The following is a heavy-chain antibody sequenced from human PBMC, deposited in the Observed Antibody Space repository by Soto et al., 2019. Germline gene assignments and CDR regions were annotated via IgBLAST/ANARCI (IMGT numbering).Heavy chain of an antibody. CDR2: ISTSGTTI. Sequence: QAQLVESGGGLVKPGGSLRLSCAASGFTFSDHYMSWIRQAPGKGLEWVSIISTSGTTIYRIESVKGRFTISRDNAKNSLYLHKNSLRAEDTAVYYCARDQGSEVNFWSGPMDVWGKGTTVTVSS. CDR1: GFTFSDHY. V-gene: IGHV3-11*01. D-gene: IGHD3-3*01. CDR3: ARDQGSEVNFWSGPMDV. J-gene: IGHJ6*04.